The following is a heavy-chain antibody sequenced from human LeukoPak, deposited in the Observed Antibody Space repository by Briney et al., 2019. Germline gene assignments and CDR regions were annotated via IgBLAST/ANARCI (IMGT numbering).Heavy chain of an antibody. V-gene: IGHV3-21*01. CDR2: ISSSSSYI. D-gene: IGHD2-21*02. CDR3: ARDPGIVVVTRKAFDI. Sequence: MSGGSLRLSCAASGFTVSSNYMSWVRQAPGKGLEWVSSISSSSSYIYYADSVKGRFTISRDNAKNSLYLQMNSLRAEDTAVYYCARDPGIVVVTRKAFDIWGQGTMVTVSS. CDR1: GFTVSSNY. J-gene: IGHJ3*02.